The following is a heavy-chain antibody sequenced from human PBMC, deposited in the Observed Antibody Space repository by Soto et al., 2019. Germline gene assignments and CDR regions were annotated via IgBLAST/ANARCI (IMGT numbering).Heavy chain of an antibody. D-gene: IGHD3-16*01. Sequence: GGSLRLCCAASGFTLNNYAMIWVRQAPGKGLGWVSSIGGSADRTYYADSVKGRFTISRDNSKSTVYLQMNSLRAEDPGVYYCANNNYDYGLDHWGQGTLVTVSS. V-gene: IGHV3-23*01. CDR3: ANNNYDYGLDH. CDR1: GFTLNNYA. CDR2: IGGSADRT. J-gene: IGHJ4*02.